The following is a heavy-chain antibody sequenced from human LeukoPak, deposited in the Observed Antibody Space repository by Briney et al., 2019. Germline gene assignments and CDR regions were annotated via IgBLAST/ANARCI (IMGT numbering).Heavy chain of an antibody. D-gene: IGHD3-16*02. CDR1: GFTFSSYS. Sequence: PGGSLRLSCAASGFTFSSYSMNWVRQAPGKGLEWDSSISSSSSYIYYADSVKGRFTISRDNAKNSLYLQMNSLRAEDTAVYYCARSAPYDYVWGSYRCFDYWGQGTLVTVSS. V-gene: IGHV3-21*01. J-gene: IGHJ4*02. CDR3: ARSAPYDYVWGSYRCFDY. CDR2: ISSSSSYI.